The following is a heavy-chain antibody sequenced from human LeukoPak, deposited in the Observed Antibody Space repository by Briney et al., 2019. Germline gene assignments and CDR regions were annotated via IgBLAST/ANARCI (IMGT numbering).Heavy chain of an antibody. D-gene: IGHD3-10*01. CDR1: GYTFTNYD. J-gene: IGHJ5*02. CDR2: MNPKSGNT. CDR3: ARDQGEDYYGSGSFQYNWFDP. V-gene: IGHV1-8*01. Sequence: ASVKVSCKASGYTFTNYDINWVRQATGQGPEWMGWMNPKSGNTGYAQKFQGRVTMTRDTSISTAYMELSRLRSDDTAVYYCARDQGEDYYGSGSFQYNWFDPWGQGTLVTVSS.